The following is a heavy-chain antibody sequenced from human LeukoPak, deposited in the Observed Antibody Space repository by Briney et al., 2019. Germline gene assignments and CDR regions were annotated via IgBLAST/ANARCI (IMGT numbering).Heavy chain of an antibody. CDR3: ARGTIAAAGSNWFDP. J-gene: IGHJ5*02. CDR2: ISAYNGNT. Sequence: ASVKVSCKASGYTFTSYGISWVRQAPGQGLEWMGWISAYNGNTNYAQKLQGRVTMTTDTPTSTAYMELRSLRSDDTAVYYCARGTIAAAGSNWFDPWGQGTLVTVSS. D-gene: IGHD6-13*01. CDR1: GYTFTSYG. V-gene: IGHV1-18*04.